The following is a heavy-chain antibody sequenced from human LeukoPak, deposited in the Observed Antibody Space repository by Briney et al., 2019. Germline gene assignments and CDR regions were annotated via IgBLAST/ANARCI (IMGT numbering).Heavy chain of an antibody. CDR3: AREEAVSYNWFDP. Sequence: ASVKVSCKASGYTFTGYYMHWVRQAPGQGLEWMGWINPNSGGTNYAQKIQGRVTMTRDTSISTAYMELSRLRSDDTAVYYCAREEAVSYNWFDPWGQGTLVTVSP. D-gene: IGHD1-14*01. J-gene: IGHJ5*02. CDR2: INPNSGGT. CDR1: GYTFTGYY. V-gene: IGHV1-2*02.